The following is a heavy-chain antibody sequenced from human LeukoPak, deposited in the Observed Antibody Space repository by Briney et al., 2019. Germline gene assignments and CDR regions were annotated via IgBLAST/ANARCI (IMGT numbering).Heavy chain of an antibody. D-gene: IGHD6-13*01. CDR3: ARDERTFSSSWSPFDY. CDR2: IYYSGTT. CDR1: GGSISSSDYY. V-gene: IGHV4-39*07. J-gene: IGHJ4*02. Sequence: SETLSLTCTVSGGSISSSDYYWGWIRQPPGKGLEWIGGIYYSGTTYYNPSLKSRVTISIDTSKNQFSLKVNSVTAADTALYYCARDERTFSSSWSPFDYWGQGTLVTVSS.